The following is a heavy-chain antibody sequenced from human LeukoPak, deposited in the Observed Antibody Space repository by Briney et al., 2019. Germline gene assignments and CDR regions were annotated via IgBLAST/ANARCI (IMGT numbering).Heavy chain of an antibody. CDR1: GFTFKNAW. CDR2: IKSKHDGGTT. V-gene: IGHV3-15*01. J-gene: IGHJ4*02. Sequence: GGSLRLSCATSGFTFKNAWMSWIREAPGKGLGWVGRIKSKHDGGTTDFAAPVKGRFSISRDDSENTLYLQMNSLISDDTAVYYCTTAPASLDYWRQGTLVTVSS. CDR3: TTAPASLDY.